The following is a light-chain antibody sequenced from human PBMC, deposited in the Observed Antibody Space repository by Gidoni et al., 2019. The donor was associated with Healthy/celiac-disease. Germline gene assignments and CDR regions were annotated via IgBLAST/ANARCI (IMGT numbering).Light chain of an antibody. Sequence: DIQMTQSPSSLSASVGDRVTITSRSSQGISNYLDWYQQKPGKVPKLLIYASATLRSESPSRLSGSGSGTDFDLTISSMQPEDVETYYCQKYNSASLFTFGPGTKVEIK. CDR1: QGISNY. J-gene: IGKJ3*01. CDR2: ASA. CDR3: QKYNSASLFT. V-gene: IGKV1-27*01.